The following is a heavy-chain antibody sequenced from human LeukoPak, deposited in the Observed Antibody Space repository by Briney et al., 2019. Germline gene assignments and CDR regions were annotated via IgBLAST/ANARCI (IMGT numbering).Heavy chain of an antibody. J-gene: IGHJ4*02. CDR1: GDSISSYY. Sequence: SETLSLTCTVSGDSISSYYWNWIRQPPGKGLEWIGYIYYSGSTNYNPSLKSRVTISVDTSKNQFSLKLGSVTAADTAVYYCARLSSTWYYFDYWGQGTLVTVSS. CDR2: IYYSGST. D-gene: IGHD6-13*01. V-gene: IGHV4-59*01. CDR3: ARLSSTWYYFDY.